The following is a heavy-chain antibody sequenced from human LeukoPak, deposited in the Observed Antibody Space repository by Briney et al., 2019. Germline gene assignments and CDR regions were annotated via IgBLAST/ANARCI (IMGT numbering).Heavy chain of an antibody. V-gene: IGHV3-7*01. CDR2: IKQDGSEK. J-gene: IGHJ4*02. CDR1: GFTFSSYW. D-gene: IGHD3-22*01. Sequence: PGGSLRLSCAASGFTFSSYWMSWVRQAPGKGLEWVANIKQDGSEKYYVDSVKGRFTISRDNAKNSLYLQMNSLRAEDTAVYYCARDPSSGYYKPVDYWGQGTLVTVSS. CDR3: ARDPSSGYYKPVDY.